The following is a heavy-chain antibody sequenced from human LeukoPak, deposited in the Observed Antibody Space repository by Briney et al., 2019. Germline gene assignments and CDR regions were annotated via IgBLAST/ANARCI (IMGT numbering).Heavy chain of an antibody. CDR3: TIGYGEAGY. CDR2: IKSKTDGGTT. D-gene: IGHD4-17*01. CDR1: GFTFDDYG. V-gene: IGHV3-15*01. J-gene: IGHJ4*02. Sequence: GGSLRLSCAASGFTFDDYGMSWVRQAPGKGLEWVGRIKSKTDGGTTDYAAPVKSRFTISRDDSKTTVNLQMNSLKTEDTAVYYCTIGYGEAGYWGQGTLVTVSS.